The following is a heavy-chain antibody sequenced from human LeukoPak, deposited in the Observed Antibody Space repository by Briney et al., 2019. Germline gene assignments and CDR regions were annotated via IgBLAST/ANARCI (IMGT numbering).Heavy chain of an antibody. J-gene: IGHJ6*03. V-gene: IGHV4-61*02. Sequence: SETLSLTCTVSGGSISSGSYYWSWIRQPAGKGLEWIGRIYTSGSTNYNPSLKSRVTISVDTSKNQFSLKLSSVTAADTAVYYCAGVGGYSYGDMDVWGKGTTVTISS. CDR3: AGVGGYSYGDMDV. CDR2: IYTSGST. D-gene: IGHD5-18*01. CDR1: GGSISSGSYY.